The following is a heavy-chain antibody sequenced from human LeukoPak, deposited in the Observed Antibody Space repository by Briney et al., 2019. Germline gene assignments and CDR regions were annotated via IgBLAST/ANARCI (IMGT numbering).Heavy chain of an antibody. CDR3: ARQRGGSGYDYGY. V-gene: IGHV5-51*01. CDR2: IYPGDSDS. D-gene: IGHD5-12*01. J-gene: IGHJ4*02. CDR1: GYSFTTYW. Sequence: LGESLKFFCKGSGYSFTTYWIGWVRQMPGKGLEWMGIIYPGDSDSRYSPSFQGQVTISADKSITTAYLQWTSLKASDTAMYYCARQRGGSGYDYGYWGQGTLVTVSS.